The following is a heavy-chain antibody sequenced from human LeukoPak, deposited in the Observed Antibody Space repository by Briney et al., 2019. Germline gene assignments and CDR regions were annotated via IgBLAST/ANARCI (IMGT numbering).Heavy chain of an antibody. CDR2: ISGSGVDT. CDR3: AKTGGPNAIFPSDY. J-gene: IGHJ4*02. V-gene: IGHV3-23*01. D-gene: IGHD2-8*01. CDR1: GFTFTSYG. Sequence: GGSLRLSCAASGFTFTSYGMTWVRQAPGKGLEWVSGISGSGVDTFYADSVKGRFTISRDNSKNTLYLQMNSLRAEDTAVYYCAKTGGPNAIFPSDYWGQGTLVTVSS.